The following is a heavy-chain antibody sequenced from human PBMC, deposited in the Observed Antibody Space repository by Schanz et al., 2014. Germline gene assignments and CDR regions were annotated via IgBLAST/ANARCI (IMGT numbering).Heavy chain of an antibody. V-gene: IGHV3-7*02. CDR1: GFGFSSYS. CDR3: ARGGSGSHYRLDY. J-gene: IGHJ4*02. Sequence: EVQLLESGGGLVQPGGSLRLSCAASGFGFSSYSMNWVRQAPGKGLEWVANIKEDGSVKDYVDSVKGRFTISRDNAENALYLQMNSLRAEDTGLYFCARGGSGSHYRLDYWGQGTLVTVSS. CDR2: IKEDGSVK. D-gene: IGHD1-26*01.